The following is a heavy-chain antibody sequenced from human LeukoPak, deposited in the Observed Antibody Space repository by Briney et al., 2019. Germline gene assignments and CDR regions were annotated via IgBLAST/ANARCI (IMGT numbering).Heavy chain of an antibody. CDR3: ARLNDFWSGSDY. J-gene: IGHJ4*02. V-gene: IGHV3-11*04. Sequence: GGSLRLSCAASGFTFSDYYMSWVRQAPGKGLEWLSYIDLSGNVKYYIDSVKGRFTISRDNAKNSLYLQMNSLRAEDTAVYYCARLNDFWSGSDYWGQGTLVTVSS. CDR2: IDLSGNVK. CDR1: GFTFSDYY. D-gene: IGHD3-3*01.